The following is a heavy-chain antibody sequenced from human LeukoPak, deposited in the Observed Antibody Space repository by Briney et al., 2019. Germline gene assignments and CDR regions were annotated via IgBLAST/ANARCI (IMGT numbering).Heavy chain of an antibody. CDR3: ARARYSYGYRYYFDY. CDR2: INHSGST. J-gene: IGHJ4*02. CDR1: GGSFSGYY. V-gene: IGHV4-34*01. Sequence: SETLSLTCAVYGGSFSGYYWSWIRQPPGKGLEWIGEINHSGSTNYNPSLKSRVTISVDTSKNQFSLKLSSVTAADTAVCYCARARYSYGYRYYFDYWGQGTLVTVSS. D-gene: IGHD5-18*01.